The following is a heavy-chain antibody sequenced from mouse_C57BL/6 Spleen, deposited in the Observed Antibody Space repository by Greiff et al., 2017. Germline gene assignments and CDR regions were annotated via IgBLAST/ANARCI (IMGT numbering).Heavy chain of an antibody. CDR3: ARSYYGSSWFAY. CDR1: GYSITSGYD. J-gene: IGHJ3*01. D-gene: IGHD1-1*01. V-gene: IGHV3-1*01. Sequence: EVQLQESGPGMVKPSQSLSLTCTVTGYSITSGYDWHWIRHFPGNKLEWMGYISYSGSTNYNPSLKSRISITHDTSKNHFFLKLNSVTTEDTATYYCARSYYGSSWFAYWGQGTLVTVSA. CDR2: ISYSGST.